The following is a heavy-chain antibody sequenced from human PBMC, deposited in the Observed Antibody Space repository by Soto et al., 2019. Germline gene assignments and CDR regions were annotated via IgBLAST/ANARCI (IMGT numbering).Heavy chain of an antibody. CDR2: INPSGGST. Sequence: ASVKVSCKASGYTFTSYYMHWVRQAPGQGLEWMGIINPSGGSTSYAQKFQGRVTMTRDTSTSTVYMELSSLRSEDTAVYYCARDWNIVLVPAGMGWFDPWGKGPVVTVSA. J-gene: IGHJ5*02. CDR3: ARDWNIVLVPAGMGWFDP. CDR1: GYTFTSYY. V-gene: IGHV1-46*01. D-gene: IGHD2-2*01.